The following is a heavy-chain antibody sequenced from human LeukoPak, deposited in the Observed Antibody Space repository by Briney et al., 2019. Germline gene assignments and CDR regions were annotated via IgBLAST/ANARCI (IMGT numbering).Heavy chain of an antibody. V-gene: IGHV3-15*05. D-gene: IGHD6-13*01. CDR1: GFTFTKAW. Sequence: PGGSLRLSCAASGFTFTKAWMGWVRRAPGKRLEWVGRLKSKVDGGATDFPEPVRGRFTTARDDSENTLYLQMNSLKIEDTAVYYCATDVGIAEPPLLSYWGQGVLVTVSS. CDR2: LKSKVDGGAT. CDR3: ATDVGIAEPPLLSY. J-gene: IGHJ4*02.